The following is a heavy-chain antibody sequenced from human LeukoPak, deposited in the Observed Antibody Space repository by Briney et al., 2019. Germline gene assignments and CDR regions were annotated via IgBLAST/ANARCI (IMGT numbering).Heavy chain of an antibody. CDR2: INAGNGNT. V-gene: IGHV1-3*01. CDR3: ARAHGYSYGYSAFDI. Sequence: ASVKVSCKASGYTFTSYAMHWVRQAPGQRLEWMGWINAGNGNTKYSQKFQGRVTITRDTSASTAYMELSSLRSEDTAVYYCARAHGYSYGYSAFDIWGQGTMVTVSS. J-gene: IGHJ3*02. D-gene: IGHD5-18*01. CDR1: GYTFTSYA.